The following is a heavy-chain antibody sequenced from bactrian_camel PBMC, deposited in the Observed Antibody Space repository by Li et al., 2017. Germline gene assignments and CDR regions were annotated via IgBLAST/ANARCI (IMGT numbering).Heavy chain of an antibody. CDR2: LQGGRE. Sequence: QVQLVESGGGSVQPGGSLTLSCVASVDIHCMGWFRQAPGSEREGVASLQGGREYTYYADSVKGRFTISQDNAKNSVYLQMNSLKLEDTAMYYCAADFGPYCSGSYLARRANFEGQGTQVTVS. CDR1: VDIHC. J-gene: IGHJ4*01. V-gene: IGHV3S53*01. D-gene: IGHD2*01.